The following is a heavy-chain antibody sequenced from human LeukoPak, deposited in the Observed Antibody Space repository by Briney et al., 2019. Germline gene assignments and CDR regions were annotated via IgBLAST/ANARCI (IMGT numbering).Heavy chain of an antibody. Sequence: GASVKDSCKASGYTLTSNYIHWVRQAPGQGLEWMGIINPSGGSTTYAQKFQGRVTMTRDTSTSTVYMELTSLRSEDTAVYYCAKGRSDFFAYYYYLDVWGKGTTVTVSS. J-gene: IGHJ6*03. D-gene: IGHD2-21*02. CDR2: INPSGGST. CDR1: GYTLTSNY. CDR3: AKGRSDFFAYYYYLDV. V-gene: IGHV1-46*03.